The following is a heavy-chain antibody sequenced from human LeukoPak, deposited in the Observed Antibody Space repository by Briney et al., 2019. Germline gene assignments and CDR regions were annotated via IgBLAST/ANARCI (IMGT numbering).Heavy chain of an antibody. CDR3: ARALSSGYYYHY. CDR1: GFTFSDYY. J-gene: IGHJ4*02. V-gene: IGHV3-11*01. Sequence: PGGSLRLSCAASGFTFSDYYMSWIRQAPGKGLEWVSSISSSGRTKYYADSVKGRFTISRDNAKYSLYLQMNSLRAEDTAVYYCARALSSGYYYHYWGQGTLVTVSS. D-gene: IGHD3-22*01. CDR2: ISSSGRTK.